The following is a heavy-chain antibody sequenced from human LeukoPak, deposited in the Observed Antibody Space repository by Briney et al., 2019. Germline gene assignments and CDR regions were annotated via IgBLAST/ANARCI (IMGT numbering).Heavy chain of an antibody. D-gene: IGHD3-16*02. CDR2: INHSGST. CDR3: ARGVLDYVWGSYRSNYFDY. J-gene: IGHJ4*02. V-gene: IGHV4-39*07. Sequence: SETLSLTCTVSGGSISSGGYYWSWIRQPPGKGLEWIGEINHSGSTNYNPSLKSRVTISVDTSKNQFSLRLSSVTAADTAVYYCARGVLDYVWGSYRSNYFDYWGQGTLVTVSS. CDR1: GGSISSGGYY.